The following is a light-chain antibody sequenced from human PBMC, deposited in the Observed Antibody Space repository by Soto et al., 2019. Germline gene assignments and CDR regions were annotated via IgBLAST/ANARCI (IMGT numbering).Light chain of an antibody. CDR2: DAS. J-gene: IGKJ1*01. V-gene: IGKV3-11*01. CDR3: QQRSNWPPT. Sequence: EIVLTQSPATLSLSPGERATLSCRASQSVSSYLAWYQQKPGQAPRLLIYDASNRATGIPARFIGSGSGTDFSLTISSREPEDFAVYYCQQRSNWPPTFGQGTKVEIK. CDR1: QSVSSY.